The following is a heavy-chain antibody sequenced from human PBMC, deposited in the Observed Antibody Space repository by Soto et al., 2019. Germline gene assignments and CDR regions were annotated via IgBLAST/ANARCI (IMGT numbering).Heavy chain of an antibody. D-gene: IGHD3-10*01. V-gene: IGHV4-34*01. CDR1: GGCFSGYY. Sequence: PSETLSLTCAVYGGCFSGYYWSWIRQPPGKGLEWIGEINHSGSTNYNPSLKSRVTISVDTSKNQFSLKLSSVTAADTAVYYCARAGLGTMVRGAHLGNLFDPWGQGTLVTVSS. CDR2: INHSGST. J-gene: IGHJ5*02. CDR3: ARAGLGTMVRGAHLGNLFDP.